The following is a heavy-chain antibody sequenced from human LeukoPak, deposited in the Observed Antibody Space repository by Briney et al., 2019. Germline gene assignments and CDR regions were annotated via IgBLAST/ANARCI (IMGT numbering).Heavy chain of an antibody. CDR2: IWYDGSNK. CDR1: GFTFSSYG. D-gene: IGHD3-22*01. CDR3: ARDQVDYDSSGYLDY. Sequence: GRSLRLSCAASGFTFSSYGMHWVRQAPGKGLEWVAVIWYDGSNKYYADSVKGRFTISRGNSKNTLYLQMNSLRAEDTAVYYCARDQVDYDSSGYLDYWGQGTLVTVSS. V-gene: IGHV3-33*01. J-gene: IGHJ4*02.